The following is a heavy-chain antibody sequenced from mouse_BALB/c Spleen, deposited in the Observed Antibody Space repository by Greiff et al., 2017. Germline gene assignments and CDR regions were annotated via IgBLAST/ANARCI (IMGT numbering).Heavy chain of an antibody. CDR2: IWAGGST. Sequence: VMLVESGPGLVAPSQSLSITCTVSGFSLTSYGVHWVRQPPGKGLEWLGVIWAGGSTNYNSALMSRLSISKDNSKSQVFLKMNSLQTDDTAMYYCARRLLREGDWFAYGGQGTLVTVSA. CDR3: ARRLLREGDWFAY. V-gene: IGHV2-9*02. D-gene: IGHD1-1*01. J-gene: IGHJ3*01. CDR1: GFSLTSYG.